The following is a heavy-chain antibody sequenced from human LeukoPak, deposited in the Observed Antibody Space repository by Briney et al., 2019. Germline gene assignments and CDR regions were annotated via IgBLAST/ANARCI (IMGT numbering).Heavy chain of an antibody. Sequence: PGGSLRLACAASGFTFSDYYMSWVRQAPGKGLGWLSYISTIGRTTYYAGSVKGRFTISSANAKNSLYLQMSSLRAQDTAVYYCARHRTMVRGLANYFYGMDVWGQGTTVIVSS. V-gene: IGHV3-11*04. CDR1: GFTFSDYY. D-gene: IGHD3-10*01. CDR3: ARHRTMVRGLANYFYGMDV. J-gene: IGHJ6*02. CDR2: ISTIGRTT.